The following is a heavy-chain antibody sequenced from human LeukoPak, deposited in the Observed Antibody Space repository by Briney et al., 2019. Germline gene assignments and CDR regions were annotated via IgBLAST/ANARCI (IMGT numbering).Heavy chain of an antibody. D-gene: IGHD7-27*01. CDR3: AKVDRTGLDAFDI. V-gene: IGHV3-23*01. CDR1: AFTFSSYA. J-gene: IGHJ3*02. CDR2: ISGSGDST. Sequence: GGSLRLSCAASAFTFSSYAMSWVRQAPGKGLEWVSGISGSGDSTYYADSVKGRFTISRDNSKNTLYLQMNSLRAEDTAVYDCAKVDRTGLDAFDIWGQGTMVTVSS.